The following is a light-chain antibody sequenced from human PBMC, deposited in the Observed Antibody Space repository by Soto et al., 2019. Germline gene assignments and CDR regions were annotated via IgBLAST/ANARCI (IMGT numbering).Light chain of an antibody. Sequence: DIQMTQSPSTLSASVGDRVTITCRASQSISSWLAWYQQKPRKAPKLLIYDASSLESGVPSRFNGSGSGTEFTLTISSLQPDDFATYYCQQYNSYSWTFGQGTKVEIK. V-gene: IGKV1-5*01. CDR1: QSISSW. J-gene: IGKJ1*01. CDR3: QQYNSYSWT. CDR2: DAS.